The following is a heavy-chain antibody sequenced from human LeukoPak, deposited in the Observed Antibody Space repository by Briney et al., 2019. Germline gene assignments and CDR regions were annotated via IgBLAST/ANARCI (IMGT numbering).Heavy chain of an antibody. CDR3: ANAVGGVWSGYYSPSY. CDR1: GFTFSSYS. V-gene: IGHV3-21*04. Sequence: GVSLRLSCAASGFTFSSYSMNRVRQAPGKGLEWVSSISSSSSYIYYADSVKGRFTISRDDAKNSLYLQMNNLRAEDPAVYYCANAVGGVWSGYYSPSYWGQGTLVTVSS. CDR2: ISSSSSYI. D-gene: IGHD3-3*01. J-gene: IGHJ4*02.